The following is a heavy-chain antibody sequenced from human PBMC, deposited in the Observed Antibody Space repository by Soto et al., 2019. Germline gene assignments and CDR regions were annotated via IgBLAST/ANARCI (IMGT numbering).Heavy chain of an antibody. CDR3: TRILWSSRRDALDI. D-gene: IGHD2-21*01. V-gene: IGHV3-23*01. J-gene: IGHJ6*02. CDR2: IGTSGTPT. CDR1: GFTFRNYA. Sequence: XGSLRLSCIASGFTFRNYAMAWVRQAPGEDLEWVSAIGTSGTPTLYADSVKSRFTISRDDSRNTVSLQMNSLGVEDTATYYCTRILWSSRRDALDIWGQGTTVTVSS.